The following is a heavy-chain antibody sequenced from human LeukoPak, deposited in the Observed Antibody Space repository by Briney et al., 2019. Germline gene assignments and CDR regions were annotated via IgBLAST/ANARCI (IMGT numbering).Heavy chain of an antibody. Sequence: PSETLSLTCTVSGGSISSYYWSWIRQPPGKGLEWIGYIYYSGSTNYNPSLKSRVTISVDTSKNQFSLKLSSVTAADTAVYYCGRAAYGQWLGPGRYDYWGQGTLVTVSS. CDR1: GGSISSYY. D-gene: IGHD6-19*01. V-gene: IGHV4-59*01. CDR3: GRAAYGQWLGPGRYDY. J-gene: IGHJ4*02. CDR2: IYYSGST.